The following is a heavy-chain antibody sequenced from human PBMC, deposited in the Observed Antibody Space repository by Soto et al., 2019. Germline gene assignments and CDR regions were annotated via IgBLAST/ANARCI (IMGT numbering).Heavy chain of an antibody. CDR2: INTYNGNK. V-gene: IGHV1-18*01. CDR3: ARDLGQQLFDY. CDR1: GYTFTSYG. J-gene: IGHJ4*02. Sequence: ASVKVSCKASGYTFTSYGISWVRQAPGQGLEWMGWINTYNGNKKYAQKLQGRVTMTTDTSTSTVYMELRSLRSDDTAVYYCARDLGQQLFDYWGQGTLVTVSS. D-gene: IGHD6-13*01.